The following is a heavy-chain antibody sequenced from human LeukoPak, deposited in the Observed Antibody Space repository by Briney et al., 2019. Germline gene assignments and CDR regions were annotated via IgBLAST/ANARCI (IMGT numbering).Heavy chain of an antibody. J-gene: IGHJ4*02. CDR2: IKSKAYGGTT. CDR1: GFTFGDYA. Sequence: GGSLRLSCTASGFTFGDYAMRWVRQAPGKGLEWVGFIKSKAYGGTTEYAASVKGRLTISRDDSKSIAYLQMNSLKTEDTAVYYCTRDGFIAVAGRGGGYYFDYWGQGTLVTVSS. D-gene: IGHD6-19*01. CDR3: TRDGFIAVAGRGGGYYFDY. V-gene: IGHV3-49*04.